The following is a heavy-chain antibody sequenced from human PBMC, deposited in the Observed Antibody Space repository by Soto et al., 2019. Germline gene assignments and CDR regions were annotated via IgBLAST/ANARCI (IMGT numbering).Heavy chain of an antibody. Sequence: EVQLLESGGGLVQPGGSLRLSCAASGITFNNFALNWVRQAPGKGLEWVSGSGGSGISTYYADSVKGRFTISRDNSKSTLYLHMNSLRADDTAIYYCAKEAGGGIGMVTSYFDYWGQGTLVTVSS. D-gene: IGHD5-18*01. J-gene: IGHJ4*02. V-gene: IGHV3-23*01. CDR3: AKEAGGGIGMVTSYFDY. CDR2: SGGSGIST. CDR1: GITFNNFA.